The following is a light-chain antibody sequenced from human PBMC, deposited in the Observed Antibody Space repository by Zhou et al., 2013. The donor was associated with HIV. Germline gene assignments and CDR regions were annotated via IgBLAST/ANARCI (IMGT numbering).Light chain of an antibody. V-gene: IGKV3-11*01. CDR1: QSVSSY. Sequence: EIVLTQSPATLSLSPGERATLSCRASQSVSSYLAWYQQKPGQAPRLLIYYASNRATGIPARFSGSGSGTDFTLTISSMQSEDFAVYYCQQYHNRPPALTFGGGTKVEIK. J-gene: IGKJ4*01. CDR2: YAS. CDR3: QQYHNRPPALT.